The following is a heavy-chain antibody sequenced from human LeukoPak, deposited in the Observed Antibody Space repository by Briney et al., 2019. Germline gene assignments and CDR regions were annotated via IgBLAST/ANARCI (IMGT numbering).Heavy chain of an antibody. Sequence: LETLSLTCTVSDVSISSYYWSWIRLPPGKGLEWIGFLDYSGSPSYNPSFKSPLTVSLDKSKYQFSLTSTSVTAEDTAVYYCARHGGSWTFDYWGPGTLATVSS. J-gene: IGHJ4*02. V-gene: IGHV4-59*08. CDR2: LDYSGSP. D-gene: IGHD6-13*01. CDR1: DVSISSYY. CDR3: ARHGGSWTFDY.